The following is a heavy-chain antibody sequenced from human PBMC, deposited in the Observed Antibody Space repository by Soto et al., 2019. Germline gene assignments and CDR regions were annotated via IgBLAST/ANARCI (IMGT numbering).Heavy chain of an antibody. Sequence: GGSLRLSCAASGFTFGNYWMHWVRQAPGRGLEWVSRMNSDGSSTNYADSVKGRFTVSRDNAKNTLYLQMNSLRAEDTAVYYCATAEVDYWGPGTLVIVSS. CDR2: MNSDGSST. J-gene: IGHJ4*02. CDR3: ATAEVDY. CDR1: GFTFGNYW. V-gene: IGHV3-74*01.